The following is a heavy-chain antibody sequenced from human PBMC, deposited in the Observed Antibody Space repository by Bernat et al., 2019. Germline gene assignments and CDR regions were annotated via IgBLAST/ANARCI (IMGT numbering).Heavy chain of an antibody. CDR2: VSGYNGNT. CDR3: ARKGLRGSNYFYFGMDV. D-gene: IGHD4-17*01. CDR1: GYTVSYYG. Sequence: QVQLVQSGAEVKKPGASVKVSCKASGYTVSYYGISWVRQAPGQGLEWMGWVSGYNGNTDYSEKFQGRVTMTTDTSTNTVYMDLRSLRSDDTAVYYFARKGLRGSNYFYFGMDVWGQGTPVIVSS. V-gene: IGHV1-18*01. J-gene: IGHJ6*02.